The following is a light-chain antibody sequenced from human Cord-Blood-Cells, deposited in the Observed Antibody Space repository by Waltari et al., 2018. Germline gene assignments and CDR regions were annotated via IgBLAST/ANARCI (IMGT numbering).Light chain of an antibody. V-gene: IGKV1-39*01. J-gene: IGKJ1*01. CDR1: QSISSY. Sequence: DIQMTQSPSSLSASVGDRVTITCRASQSISSYLNWYQQKPGKAPKLLIYAASSLQSGVPSRFSCSGSGTDFTLTISSLQPGDFATYYCQQSYSTPRRFGQGTKVEIK. CDR2: AAS. CDR3: QQSYSTPRR.